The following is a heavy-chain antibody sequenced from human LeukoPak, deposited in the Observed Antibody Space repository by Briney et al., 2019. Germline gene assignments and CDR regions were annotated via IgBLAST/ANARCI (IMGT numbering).Heavy chain of an antibody. CDR2: INRDGSST. V-gene: IGHV3-74*01. CDR3: SSSLMGDHRGFDAFDI. J-gene: IGHJ3*02. D-gene: IGHD2-21*01. CDR1: GFTFRLYW. Sequence: PGGSLRLSCAASGFTFRLYWMQWIRQAPGKGLAWVSRINRDGSSTNYAHSVKGRCTISSDNAKNTLYLQIDSRRPGDTAGFFLSSSLMGDHRGFDAFDIGGQGTSVTVSS.